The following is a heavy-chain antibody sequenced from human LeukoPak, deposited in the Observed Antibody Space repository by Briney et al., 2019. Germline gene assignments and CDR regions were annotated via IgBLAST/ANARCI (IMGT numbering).Heavy chain of an antibody. CDR2: IKQDGSEK. CDR3: VRGSYGDYEY. V-gene: IGHV3-7*01. D-gene: IGHD4/OR15-4a*01. CDR1: GFTFSSYW. J-gene: IGHJ4*02. Sequence: PGGSLRLSCAASGFTFSSYWMSWVRQAPGKGLEWVANIKQDGSEKYYVDSAKGRFTISRDNAKDSLYLQMNSLRVEDTAVYYCVRGSYGDYEYWGQGTLVTVSS.